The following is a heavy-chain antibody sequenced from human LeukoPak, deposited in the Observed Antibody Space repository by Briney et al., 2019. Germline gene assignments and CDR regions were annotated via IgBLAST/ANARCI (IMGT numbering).Heavy chain of an antibody. D-gene: IGHD6-19*01. CDR2: ISIDGSRQ. CDR1: GFTLRNYA. J-gene: IGHJ4*02. Sequence: GGSLRLSCAPSIGFTLRNYAIHWVRQAPGKGLEWVEVISIDGSRQHYADFLVGRFTISRDNSKNTVSLQMSSLRTEDTAVYFCAREQGGSGWSGFDYWGQGTLVTVSS. V-gene: IGHV3-30*15. CDR3: AREQGGSGWSGFDY.